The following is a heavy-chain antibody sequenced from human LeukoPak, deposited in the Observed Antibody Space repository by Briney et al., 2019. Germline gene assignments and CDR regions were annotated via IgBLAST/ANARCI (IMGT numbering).Heavy chain of an antibody. CDR1: GGSISSYY. CDR3: ARGQYYDLWSGHTKSYYYYGMDV. Sequence: SETLSLTCTVSGGSISSYYWSWIRQPAGKGLEWIGRIYTSGSTNYNPSLKSRVTISVDTSKNQFSLKLSSVTAADTAVYYCARGQYYDLWSGHTKSYYYYGMDVWGQGTTVTVSS. CDR2: IYTSGST. V-gene: IGHV4-4*07. J-gene: IGHJ6*02. D-gene: IGHD3-3*01.